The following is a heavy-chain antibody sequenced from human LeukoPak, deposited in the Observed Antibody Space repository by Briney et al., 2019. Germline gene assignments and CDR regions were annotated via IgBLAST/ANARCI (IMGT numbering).Heavy chain of an antibody. D-gene: IGHD6-19*01. Sequence: QTGRSLRLSCAASGFIFNNYGMHWVRQAPGKGLEWVAVVSSDGSNNYYADSVKGRFTISRDNSKNTLYLQMNSLRAEDTAVYSCAKGLGQWLVIFDSWGQGTLVTVSS. J-gene: IGHJ4*02. CDR1: GFIFNNYG. CDR3: AKGLGQWLVIFDS. V-gene: IGHV3-30*18. CDR2: VSSDGSNN.